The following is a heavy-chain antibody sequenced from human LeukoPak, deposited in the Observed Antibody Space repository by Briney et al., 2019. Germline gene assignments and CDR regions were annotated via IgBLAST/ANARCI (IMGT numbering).Heavy chain of an antibody. CDR3: AKRQGSTVEGNWYVDY. D-gene: IGHD4-23*01. CDR2: ISANGGTT. CDR1: GFLLTAYA. Sequence: GGSLRLSCGASGFLLTAYAMSWVRQAPGKGLEWVSTISANGGTTYYADSVKGRFTISRDNSKKTIYLQMSSLRVEDTAVYYCAKRQGSTVEGNWYVDYWGRGSLVTASS. V-gene: IGHV3-23*01. J-gene: IGHJ2*01.